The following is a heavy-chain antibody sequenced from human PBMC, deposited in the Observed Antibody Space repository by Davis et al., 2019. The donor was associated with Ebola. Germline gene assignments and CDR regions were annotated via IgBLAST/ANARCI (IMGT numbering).Heavy chain of an antibody. D-gene: IGHD3-22*01. CDR2: LSHDESNR. J-gene: IGHJ3*02. V-gene: IGHV3-30*03. CDR3: ARDFTYYFDDSGYYSAPNDAFDI. CDR1: GFIFSSYS. Sequence: PGGSLRLSCAASGFIFSSYSMNWVRQAPGKGLEWVALLSHDESNRYADSVKGRFTISRDNSKNTLYLQINSLRPQDTAVYYCARDFTYYFDDSGYYSAPNDAFDIWGQGTKVTVSS.